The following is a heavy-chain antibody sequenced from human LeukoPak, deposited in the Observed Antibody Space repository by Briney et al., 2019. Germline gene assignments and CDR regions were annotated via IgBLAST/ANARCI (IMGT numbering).Heavy chain of an antibody. CDR1: GGSISSSSYY. Sequence: PSETLSLTCTVSGGSISSSSYYWGWIRQPPGKGLEWIGSIYYSGNTYYNPSLKSRVTISVDTSKNQFSLKLSSVTAADTAVYYCARHVNVVVPAAMSFSDWFDPWGQGTLVTVSS. CDR2: IYYSGNT. CDR3: ARHVNVVVPAAMSFSDWFDP. J-gene: IGHJ5*02. V-gene: IGHV4-39*01. D-gene: IGHD2-2*01.